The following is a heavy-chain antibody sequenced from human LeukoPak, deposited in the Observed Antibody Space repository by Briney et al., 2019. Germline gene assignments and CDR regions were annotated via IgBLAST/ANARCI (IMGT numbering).Heavy chain of an antibody. CDR2: ISSSGSTI. CDR1: GFTFSSYE. Sequence: PGGSLRLSCAASGFTFSSYEMNWVRQAPGKGLEWVSYISSSGSTIYYADSVKGRFTISRDNAKNSLYLQMNSLRAEDTAVYYCAKDGGLLWFGELIRFDYWGQGTLVTVSS. CDR3: AKDGGLLWFGELIRFDY. V-gene: IGHV3-48*03. J-gene: IGHJ4*02. D-gene: IGHD3-10*01.